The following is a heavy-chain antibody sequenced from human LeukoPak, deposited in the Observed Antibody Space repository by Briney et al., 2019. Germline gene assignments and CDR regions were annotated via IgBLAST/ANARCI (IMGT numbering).Heavy chain of an antibody. J-gene: IGHJ6*03. D-gene: IGHD6-13*01. Sequence: PSETLSLTCAVSGGSISSSNWWSWVRQPPGKGLEWIGEIYHSGSTNYNPSLKSRATISVDKSKNQFSLKLSSVTAADTAVYYCAREEQQLVRTYYYYYYMDVWGKGTTVTISS. CDR2: IYHSGST. CDR1: GGSISSSNW. CDR3: AREEQQLVRTYYYYYYMDV. V-gene: IGHV4-4*02.